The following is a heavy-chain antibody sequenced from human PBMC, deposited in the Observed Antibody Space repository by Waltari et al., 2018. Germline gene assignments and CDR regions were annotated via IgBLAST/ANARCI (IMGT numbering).Heavy chain of an antibody. CDR1: GGTFSSYA. Sequence: QVQLVQSGAEVKKPGSSVKVSCKASGGTFSSYAISWVRQAPGQGLEWMGGIIHIFGTPNYPQKLHGRVTITADESTSTAYMELSSLRSEDTAVYYCARDRGALYYFDYWGQGTLVTVSS. V-gene: IGHV1-69*13. CDR3: ARDRGALYYFDY. J-gene: IGHJ4*02. CDR2: IIHIFGTP.